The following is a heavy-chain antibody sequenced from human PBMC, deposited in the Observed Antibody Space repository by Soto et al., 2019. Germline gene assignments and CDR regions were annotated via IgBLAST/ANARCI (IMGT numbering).Heavy chain of an antibody. Sequence: QVQLQESGPGLVKPSQTLSLTCTVSGGFISSGDYYWSWIRQTPGKALEGIGYIYYSGSTYYSPPPNVGVTIAVDTSKTRFSLKLGSVTAAHPAVYYCARGGKGYYASGTQTWCDPWGQGTLVTVSS. CDR2: IYYSGST. V-gene: IGHV4-30-4*01. D-gene: IGHD3-10*01. CDR3: ARGGKGYYASGTQTWCDP. CDR1: GGFISSGDYY. J-gene: IGHJ5*02.